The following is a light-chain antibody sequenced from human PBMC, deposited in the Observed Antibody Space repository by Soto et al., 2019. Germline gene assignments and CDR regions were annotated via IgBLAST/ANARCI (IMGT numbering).Light chain of an antibody. CDR2: GAS. V-gene: IGKV3-20*01. CDR3: QQYGSSGT. J-gene: IGKJ1*01. CDR1: QSVSNNY. Sequence: EIVLTQSPGTLSLSPGERATLSCRASQSVSNNYLAWYQQKPGQAPRLLIYGASNRATGIPDRFSGSASGTDFTLTISRLALDDFAVYYCQQYGSSGTFGQGTKGEI.